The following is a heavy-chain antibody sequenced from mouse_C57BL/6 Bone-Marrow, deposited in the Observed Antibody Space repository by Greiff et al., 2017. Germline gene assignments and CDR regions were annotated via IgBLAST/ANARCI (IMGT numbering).Heavy chain of an antibody. CDR2: ISSGGDYI. CDR3: TRADYGKRYYYAMDY. D-gene: IGHD2-1*01. CDR1: GFTFSSYA. Sequence: EVKVVESGEGLVKPGGSLKLSCAASGFTFSSYAMSWVRQTPEKRLEWVAYISSGGDYIYYADTVKGRFTISRDNARNTLYLQMSSLKSEDTAMYYCTRADYGKRYYYAMDYWGQGTSVTVSS. V-gene: IGHV5-9-1*02. J-gene: IGHJ4*01.